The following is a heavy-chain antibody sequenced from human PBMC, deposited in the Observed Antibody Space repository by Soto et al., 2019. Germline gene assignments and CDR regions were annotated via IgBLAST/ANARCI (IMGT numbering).Heavy chain of an antibody. CDR2: IYYSGST. J-gene: IGHJ3*02. Sequence: TSETLSLTCTVSGGSISSSSYYWGWIRQPPGKGLEWIGSIYYSGSTYYNPSLKSRVTISVDTSKNQFSLKLSSVTAADTAVYYCARRRKRVGYSNAFDIWGQGTMVTVSS. CDR3: ARRRKRVGYSNAFDI. D-gene: IGHD4-4*01. V-gene: IGHV4-39*01. CDR1: GGSISSSSYY.